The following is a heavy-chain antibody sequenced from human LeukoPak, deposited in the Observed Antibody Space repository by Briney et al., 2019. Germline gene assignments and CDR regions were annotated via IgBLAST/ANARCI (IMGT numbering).Heavy chain of an antibody. CDR2: IKDDGSEK. V-gene: IGHV3-7*03. J-gene: IGHJ6*02. Sequence: GGSLRLSCAASGFTFSSYWMSWVRQAPGKGLEWVANIKDDGSEKYYVDSVKGRLTISRDDAKNSLYLQMSSLRAEDTAVYYCTTWGSGMDVWGQGTTVTVSS. CDR1: GFTFSSYW. D-gene: IGHD7-27*01. CDR3: TTWGSGMDV.